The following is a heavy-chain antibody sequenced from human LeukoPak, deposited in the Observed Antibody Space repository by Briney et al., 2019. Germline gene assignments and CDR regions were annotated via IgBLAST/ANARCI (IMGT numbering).Heavy chain of an antibody. Sequence: GGSLRLSCAASGFTVSSNYMSWVRQAPGKGLEWVSVIYSGGSTYYADSVKGRFTISRDNSKNTLYLQMNSLRAEDTAVYYCASRYSSSWYEGFDYWGQGTLVTVSS. CDR1: GFTVSSNY. D-gene: IGHD6-13*01. CDR3: ASRYSSSWYEGFDY. CDR2: IYSGGST. V-gene: IGHV3-53*01. J-gene: IGHJ4*02.